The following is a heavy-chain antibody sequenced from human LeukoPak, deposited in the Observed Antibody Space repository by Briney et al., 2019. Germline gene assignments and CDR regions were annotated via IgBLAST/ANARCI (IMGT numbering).Heavy chain of an antibody. Sequence: PGRSLRLSCAASGFTFSSYAMHWVRQAPGKGLEWVAVISYDGSNKYYADSVKGRFTISRDNSKNTLYLQMNSLRAEDTAVYYCARGPFGNLDYWGQGTLVTVSS. V-gene: IGHV3-30*04. D-gene: IGHD1-14*01. J-gene: IGHJ4*02. CDR1: GFTFSSYA. CDR3: ARGPFGNLDY. CDR2: ISYDGSNK.